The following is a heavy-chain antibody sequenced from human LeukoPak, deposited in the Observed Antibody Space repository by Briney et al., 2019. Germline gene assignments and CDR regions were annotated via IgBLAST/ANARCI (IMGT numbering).Heavy chain of an antibody. Sequence: SETLSLTCTVSGGPISNYYWNWIRQPPGKGLEWIGYIYYTGNTNYNPSLASRVTMSIGTSRNHFSLNLRSVTAADTAVYYCARAAYCSGGTCYSGNFQDWGQGTLVTVSS. J-gene: IGHJ1*01. CDR3: ARAAYCSGGTCYSGNFQD. V-gene: IGHV4-59*01. D-gene: IGHD2-15*01. CDR1: GGPISNYY. CDR2: IYYTGNT.